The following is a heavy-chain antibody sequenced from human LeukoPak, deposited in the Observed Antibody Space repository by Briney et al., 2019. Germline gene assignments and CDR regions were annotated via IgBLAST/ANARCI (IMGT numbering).Heavy chain of an antibody. J-gene: IGHJ6*03. Sequence: GGSLRLSCAASGFTFSSYWMHWVRQAPGKGLVWVSRINSDGSSTSYADSVKGRFTISRDNAKNTLYLQMNSLRAEDTAVYYCARDSSGWHSYWPSYYYYYYMDVWGKGTTVTVSS. CDR3: ARDSSGWHSYWPSYYYYYYMDV. V-gene: IGHV3-74*01. CDR2: INSDGSST. CDR1: GFTFSSYW. D-gene: IGHD6-19*01.